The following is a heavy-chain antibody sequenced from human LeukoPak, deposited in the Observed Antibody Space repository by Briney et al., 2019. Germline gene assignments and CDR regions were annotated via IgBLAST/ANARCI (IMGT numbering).Heavy chain of an antibody. J-gene: IGHJ4*02. Sequence: GGSLRLSCAASGFTFSSYGMHWVRQAPGKGLEWVAVISYDGSNKYYADSVKGRFTIPRDNSKNTLYLQMKSLRAEDTAVYYCAKDYGSGSYYKGYFDYWGQGTLVTVSS. CDR2: ISYDGSNK. CDR1: GFTFSSYG. D-gene: IGHD3-10*01. CDR3: AKDYGSGSYYKGYFDY. V-gene: IGHV3-30*18.